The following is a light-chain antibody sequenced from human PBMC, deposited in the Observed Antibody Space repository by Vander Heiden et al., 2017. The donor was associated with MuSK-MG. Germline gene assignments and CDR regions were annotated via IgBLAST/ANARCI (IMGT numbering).Light chain of an antibody. V-gene: IGLV3-19*01. CDR3: NSRDSSGNHLV. CDR2: GKN. J-gene: IGLJ3*02. Sequence: SSELTQDPAVSVALGQTVRLTCQGDSLRNYYASWYQQKPGQAPVLVIYGKNNRPSGIPDRFSGSSSGNTASLTITGAQAEDEAAYYCNSRDSSGNHLVFGGGTKLTVL. CDR1: SLRNYY.